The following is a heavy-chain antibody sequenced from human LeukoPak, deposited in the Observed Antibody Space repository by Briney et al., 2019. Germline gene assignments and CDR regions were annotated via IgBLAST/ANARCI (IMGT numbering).Heavy chain of an antibody. CDR3: ATDRQHIAVAGRDYYYGMDV. V-gene: IGHV1-24*01. CDR1: GYTLTELS. J-gene: IGHJ6*02. Sequence: GASVKVSCKVSGYTLTELSMHWVRQAPGKGLEWMGGFDPEDGETIYAQKFQGRVTMTEDTSTDTAYMELSSLRSEDTAVYYCATDRQHIAVAGRDYYYGMDVWGQGTTVTVSS. D-gene: IGHD6-19*01. CDR2: FDPEDGET.